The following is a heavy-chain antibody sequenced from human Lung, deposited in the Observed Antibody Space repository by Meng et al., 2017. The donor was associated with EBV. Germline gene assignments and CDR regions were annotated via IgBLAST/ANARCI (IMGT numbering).Heavy chain of an antibody. CDR2: IYYSGNT. Sequence: QLERQSSGPGLLKPSPPLSLAFTFSGDSIRSGGYYWSWIRQHPGKGLEWIGYIYYSGNTYYNPSLKSRVTISIDTSKNQFSLKLSSVTAADTAVYFCARATVVVPSGIYWFDPWGQGTLVTVSS. J-gene: IGHJ5*02. D-gene: IGHD6-13*01. V-gene: IGHV4-31*03. CDR3: ARATVVVPSGIYWFDP. CDR1: GDSIRSGGYY.